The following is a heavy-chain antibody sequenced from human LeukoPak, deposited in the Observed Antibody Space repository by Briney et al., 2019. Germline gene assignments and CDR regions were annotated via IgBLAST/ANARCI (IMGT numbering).Heavy chain of an antibody. Sequence: SETLSLTCTVSGGSISSYYWSWIRQPPGKGLEWIGYIYYSGSTNYNPSLKSRVTISVDTSKNQFSLKLSSVTAADTAVYYCARDVRWFSSSLMDVWGQGTTVTVSS. V-gene: IGHV4-59*01. J-gene: IGHJ6*02. CDR3: ARDVRWFSSSLMDV. D-gene: IGHD6-6*01. CDR2: IYYSGST. CDR1: GGSISSYY.